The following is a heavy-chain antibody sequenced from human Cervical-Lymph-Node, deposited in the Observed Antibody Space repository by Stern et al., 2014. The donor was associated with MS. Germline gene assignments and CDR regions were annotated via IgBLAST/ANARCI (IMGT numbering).Heavy chain of an antibody. Sequence: VQLVESGAEVKKPGASVKVSCKPTGYTFTNYGISWVRQAPGQGLEWMGWISTYNGRTNYAQKLQGRLTMTRDTSTSTAYMDLRSLTSDDTAVYYCARRSGSYSFDYGGQGTLVTVSS. J-gene: IGHJ4*02. D-gene: IGHD1-26*01. V-gene: IGHV1-18*01. CDR1: GYTFTNYG. CDR2: ISTYNGRT. CDR3: ARRSGSYSFDY.